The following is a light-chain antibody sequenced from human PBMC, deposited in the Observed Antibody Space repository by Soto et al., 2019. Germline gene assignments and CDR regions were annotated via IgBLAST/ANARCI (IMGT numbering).Light chain of an antibody. J-gene: IGKJ4*01. CDR1: QALSSY. CDR2: AAS. CDR3: QQVNNYPLT. V-gene: IGKV1-9*01. Sequence: IQLTQSPSSLSAFVGDRVTITCRASQALSSYLAWYQQKPGKAPKLLIYAASTLQSGVPSRFSGSESGTDFTLTISSLQPEDFGTYYCQQVNNYPLTFGGGTKVEIK.